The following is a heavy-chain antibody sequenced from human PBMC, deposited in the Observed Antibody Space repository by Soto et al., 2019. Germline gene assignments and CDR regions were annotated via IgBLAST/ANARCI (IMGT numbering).Heavy chain of an antibody. J-gene: IGHJ4*02. CDR3: AKPPYSSSWYYFDY. D-gene: IGHD6-13*01. Sequence: PGGSLRLSCAASGFTFSNYAMNWVRQAPGKGLGWVSAISGSGGSTYYADSVKGRFTISRDNSKNTLYLQMNSLRAEDTAVYYCAKPPYSSSWYYFDYWGQGTLVTVSS. CDR2: ISGSGGST. CDR1: GFTFSNYA. V-gene: IGHV3-23*01.